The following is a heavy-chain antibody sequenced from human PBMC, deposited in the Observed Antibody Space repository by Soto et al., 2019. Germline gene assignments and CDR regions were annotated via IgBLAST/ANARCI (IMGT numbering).Heavy chain of an antibody. CDR3: AKDRRDSGYARGGYYYGMDV. V-gene: IGHV3-23*01. Sequence: PGGSLRLSCAASGFTFSSYAMSWVRQAPGKRLEWVSAISGSGGSTYYADSVKGRFTISRDNSKNTLYLQMNSLRAEDTAVYYCAKDRRDSGYARGGYYYGMDVWGQGTTVTVSS. CDR2: ISGSGGST. J-gene: IGHJ6*02. D-gene: IGHD5-12*01. CDR1: GFTFSSYA.